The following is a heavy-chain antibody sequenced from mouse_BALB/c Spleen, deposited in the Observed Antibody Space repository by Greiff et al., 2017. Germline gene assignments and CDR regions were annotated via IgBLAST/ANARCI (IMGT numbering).Heavy chain of an antibody. CDR1: GYSFTSYW. CDR3: ARGGITTVDY. J-gene: IGHJ2*01. Sequence: QVQLQQSGPQLVRPGASVKISCKASGYSFTSYWMHWVKQRPGQGLEWIGMIDPSDSETRLNQKFKDKATLTVDKSSSTAYMQLSSPTSEDSAVYYCARGGITTVDYWGQGTTLTVSS. D-gene: IGHD2-4*01. V-gene: IGHV1S126*01. CDR2: IDPSDSET.